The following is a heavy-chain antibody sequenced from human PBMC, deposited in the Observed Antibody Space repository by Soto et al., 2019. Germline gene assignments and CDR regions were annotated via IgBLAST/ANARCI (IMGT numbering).Heavy chain of an antibody. CDR3: TRHSNYDFWSGYPNWFDP. V-gene: IGHV3-73*01. CDR1: GFTFSGSG. CDR2: IRSKANSYAT. Sequence: GGSLRLSCAASGFTFSGSGMHWVRQASGKGLEWVGHIRSKANSYATAYAASVKGRFTISRDDSKNTAYLQMNSLKTEDTAVYYCTRHSNYDFWSGYPNWFDPWGQGTLVTVSS. J-gene: IGHJ5*02. D-gene: IGHD3-3*01.